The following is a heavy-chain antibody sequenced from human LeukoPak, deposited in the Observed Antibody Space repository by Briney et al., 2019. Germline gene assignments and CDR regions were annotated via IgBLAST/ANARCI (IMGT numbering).Heavy chain of an antibody. D-gene: IGHD2/OR15-2a*01. J-gene: IGHJ4*02. V-gene: IGHV3-74*01. CDR2: INSDGSWT. CDR3: VSFYETY. Sequence: GGSLRLSCAASGFIFSNYWMYWVRQAPGKGLVWVSHINSDGSWTSYADSVKGRFTISKDNAKNTVYLQMNNLRAEDTAVYYCVSFYETYWGRGTLVTVSS. CDR1: GFIFSNYW.